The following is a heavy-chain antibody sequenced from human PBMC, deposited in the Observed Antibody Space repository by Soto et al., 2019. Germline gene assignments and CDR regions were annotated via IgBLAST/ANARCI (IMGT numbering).Heavy chain of an antibody. CDR3: ARDTVPKYGMDV. V-gene: IGHV4-30-4*01. CDR1: GGSISSGDYY. D-gene: IGHD4-17*01. J-gene: IGHJ6*02. CDR2: IYYSGST. Sequence: SETLSLTCTVSGGSISSGDYYWSWIRQPPGKGLEWIGYIYYSGSTYYNQSLKSRVTISVDTSKNQFSLKLSSVTAADTAVYYCARDTVPKYGMDVWGQGTTVTVSS.